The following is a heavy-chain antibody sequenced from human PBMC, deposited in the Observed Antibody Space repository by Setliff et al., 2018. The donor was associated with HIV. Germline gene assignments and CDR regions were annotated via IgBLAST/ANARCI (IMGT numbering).Heavy chain of an antibody. CDR2: IYYSGST. CDR1: GGSISSYY. V-gene: IGHV4-59*01. J-gene: IGHJ6*03. Sequence: SETLSLTCTVSGGSISSYYWSWIRQPPGKGLEWIGYIYYSGSTNYNPSLKSRVTISVDTSKNQFSLKLSSVTAADTAVYYCARGGIGDYYYYYMDVWGRGTTVTV. CDR3: ARGGIGDYYYYYMDV. D-gene: IGHD3-10*01.